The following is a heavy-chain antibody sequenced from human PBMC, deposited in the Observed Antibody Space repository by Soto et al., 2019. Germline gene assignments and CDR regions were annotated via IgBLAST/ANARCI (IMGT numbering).Heavy chain of an antibody. V-gene: IGHV1-18*01. D-gene: IGHD3-16*01. CDR2: ISAYNGNT. CDR3: AHPTLPGGFDP. Sequence: ASVKVSCKASGYTFTSYGISCVRQAPGQGLEWMGWISAYNGNTNYAQKLQGRVTMTTDTSTSTAYMELRSLRSDDTATYYCAHPTLPGGFDPWGQGTLVTVSS. J-gene: IGHJ5*02. CDR1: GYTFTSYG.